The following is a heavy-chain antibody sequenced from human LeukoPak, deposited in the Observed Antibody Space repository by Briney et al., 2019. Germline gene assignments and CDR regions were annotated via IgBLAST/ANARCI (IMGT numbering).Heavy chain of an antibody. J-gene: IGHJ6*02. D-gene: IGHD1-26*01. CDR1: GFSFSNYW. CDR3: ARCGTPNNYYGYGVDV. V-gene: IGHV3-7*05. CDR2: IKPDGSEK. Sequence: GGSLRLSCAGSGFSFSNYWMSWVRQAPGKGLEWVGNIKPDGSEKYYVDSVKGRFTISRDNAKNSLYLQINSMRVEDTAVYYCARCGTPNNYYGYGVDVWGQGTTVIVSS.